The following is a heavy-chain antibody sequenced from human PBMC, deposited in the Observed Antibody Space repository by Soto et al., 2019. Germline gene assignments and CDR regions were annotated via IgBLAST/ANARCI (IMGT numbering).Heavy chain of an antibody. CDR1: GDTLTDDY. CDR3: ARGGHVVVVTAALDY. Sequence: ASVKGSCKASGDTLTDDYVDWVRQAPGQGLEWMGTVNPSGGHTTYAQHFLGRVTMTRDTSTSTLYMELTSLTSDDTAIYYCARGGHVVVVTAALDYWGQGTLVTVSS. J-gene: IGHJ4*02. V-gene: IGHV1-46*01. CDR2: VNPSGGHT. D-gene: IGHD2-21*02.